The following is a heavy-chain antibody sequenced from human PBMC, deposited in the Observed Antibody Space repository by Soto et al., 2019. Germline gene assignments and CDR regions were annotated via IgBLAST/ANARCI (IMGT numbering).Heavy chain of an antibody. CDR1: GGTFSSYA. CDR2: IIPIFGTA. CDR3: ARPRSYGAVDY. D-gene: IGHD5-18*01. V-gene: IGHV1-69*13. J-gene: IGHJ4*02. Sequence: SVKVSCKASGGTFSSYAISWVRQAPGRGLERIGGIIPIFGTANYAQKFQGRVTITADESTSTAYMELSSLRSEDTAVYYSARPRSYGAVDYCGQGTLVTVSS.